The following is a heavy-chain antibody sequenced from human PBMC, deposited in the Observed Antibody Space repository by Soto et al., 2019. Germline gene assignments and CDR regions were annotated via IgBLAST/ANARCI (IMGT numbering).Heavy chain of an antibody. CDR1: GYTFTSYN. Sequence: SVKSSCNAPGYTFTSYNTNLVRQAPGQGLEWVAGSNSNSGNSDHAQKFQGRLTVTGDTSISTAYMELSSLRSDATAVYYCVLLGVFENWGPGTLVTVSS. CDR2: SNSNSGNS. J-gene: IGHJ4*02. CDR3: VLLGVFEN. V-gene: IGHV1-8*03. D-gene: IGHD3-3*01.